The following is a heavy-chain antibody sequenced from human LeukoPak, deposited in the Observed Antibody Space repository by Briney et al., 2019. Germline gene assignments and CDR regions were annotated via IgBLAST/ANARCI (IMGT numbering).Heavy chain of an antibody. CDR2: IYHSGST. V-gene: IGHV4-38-2*02. CDR3: ARDFWSGYYPLDV. D-gene: IGHD3-3*01. Sequence: PSETLSLTCAVSGYSISSGYYWGWIRQPPGKGLEWIGSIYHSGSTYYNPSLKSRVTISVDTSKNQFSLKLSSVTAADTAVYCCARDFWSGYYPLDVWGKGTTVTVSS. J-gene: IGHJ6*04. CDR1: GYSISSGYY.